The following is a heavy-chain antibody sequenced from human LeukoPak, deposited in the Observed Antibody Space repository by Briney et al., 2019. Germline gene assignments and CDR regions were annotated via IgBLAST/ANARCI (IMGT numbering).Heavy chain of an antibody. D-gene: IGHD3-10*01. CDR3: ARDSGH. Sequence: GRSLRLSFAASGFTFSDTYMGWVRQAPGKGLQWVDRSRNKGNSYTTEYAASVKGRFTISRDDSKKSMYLQMNSLKTEDTAVYYCARDSGHWGQGTLVTVSS. J-gene: IGHJ1*01. CDR1: GFTFSDTY. CDR2: SRNKGNSYTT. V-gene: IGHV3-72*01.